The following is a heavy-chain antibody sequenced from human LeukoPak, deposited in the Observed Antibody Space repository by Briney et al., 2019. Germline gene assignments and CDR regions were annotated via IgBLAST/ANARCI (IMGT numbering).Heavy chain of an antibody. Sequence: GASVKVSCKASGYTFTGYYMHWVRQAPGQGLEWMAWINPNSGGTNYAQNFQGRVTMTRDTSISTTYMELSSLRSDDTAVYYCVREGSGSDYNKALDYWGQGTLVTVSS. V-gene: IGHV1-2*02. CDR3: VREGSGSDYNKALDY. D-gene: IGHD3-10*01. CDR2: INPNSGGT. J-gene: IGHJ4*02. CDR1: GYTFTGYY.